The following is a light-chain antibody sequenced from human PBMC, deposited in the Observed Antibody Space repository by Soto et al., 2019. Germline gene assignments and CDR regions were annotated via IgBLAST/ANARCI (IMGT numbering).Light chain of an antibody. Sequence: IQMTQSPSTLSGSVGDRVTITSRASQTISSWLAWYQQKPGKAPKLLIYDASNLETGDPPRFSGGGSGTDFTFTISSLQPEDIATYYCQQYDNSPITFGGGTKVDIK. V-gene: IGKV1-33*01. J-gene: IGKJ4*01. CDR2: DAS. CDR3: QQYDNSPIT. CDR1: QTISSW.